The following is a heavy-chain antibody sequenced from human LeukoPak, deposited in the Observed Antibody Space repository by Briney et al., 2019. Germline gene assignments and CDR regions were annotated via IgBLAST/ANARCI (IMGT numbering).Heavy chain of an antibody. CDR3: ARNPLTYYDFWSGYYNPSYFDY. CDR2: IYHSGST. CDR1: GGSISSINW. J-gene: IGHJ4*02. D-gene: IGHD3-3*01. V-gene: IGHV4-4*02. Sequence: SDTLSLTCAISGGSISSINWWSWVRQPPGKGLGWIGEIYHSGSTNYNPSLKSRVTISVDKSKNQFSLKLSSVTAADTAVYYCARNPLTYYDFWSGYYNPSYFDYWGQGTLVTVSS.